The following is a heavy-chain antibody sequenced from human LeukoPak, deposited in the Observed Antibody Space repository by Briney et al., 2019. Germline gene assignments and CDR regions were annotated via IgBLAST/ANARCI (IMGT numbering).Heavy chain of an antibody. CDR3: AKDRGDYYDSSGYYSGGFDI. V-gene: IGHV3-30*18. CDR2: ISYDGSNK. J-gene: IGHJ3*02. D-gene: IGHD3-22*01. CDR1: GFTFSSYG. Sequence: GGSLRLSCAASGFTFSSYGMHWARRAPGKGLEWVAVISYDGSNKYYADSVKGRFTISRDNSKNTLYLQMNSLRAEDTAVYYCAKDRGDYYDSSGYYSGGFDIWGQGTMVTVSS.